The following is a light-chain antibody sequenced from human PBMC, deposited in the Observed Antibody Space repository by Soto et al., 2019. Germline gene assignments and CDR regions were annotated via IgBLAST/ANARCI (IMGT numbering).Light chain of an antibody. CDR2: DAY. J-gene: IGKJ4*01. V-gene: IGKV3-20*01. CDR3: KQFSSYPLT. CDR1: QTVRNNY. Sequence: EFVLAQSPGTLSLSPGERATLSCRASQTVRNNYFAWYQQKPGQAHKLVIYDAYSRATGIQDRFSGGGSGTDFTLTISRLEPEDFAVYYCKQFSSYPLTFGGGTKVDIK.